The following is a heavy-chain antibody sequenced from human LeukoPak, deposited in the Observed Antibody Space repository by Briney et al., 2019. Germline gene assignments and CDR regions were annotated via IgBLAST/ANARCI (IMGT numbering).Heavy chain of an antibody. Sequence: GGSLRLSCAASGFTFSSYAMSWVRQAPGKGLEWVSAISGSGGSTYYADSVKGRFTISRDNSKNTLYLQVNSLRAEDTAVYYCAKRTGSLYYYYYMDVWGKGTTVTVSS. D-gene: IGHD6-13*01. J-gene: IGHJ6*03. CDR3: AKRTGSLYYYYYMDV. CDR2: ISGSGGST. V-gene: IGHV3-23*01. CDR1: GFTFSSYA.